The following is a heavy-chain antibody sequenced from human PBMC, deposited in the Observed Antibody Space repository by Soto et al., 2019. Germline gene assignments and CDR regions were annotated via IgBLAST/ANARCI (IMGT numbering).Heavy chain of an antibody. CDR2: IMPIFRTP. CDR3: ARAKDRLQLGGNYYYILDV. Sequence: QVQLEQSGAEVKKPGSSVKVSCKASGGTFSNSAISWVRQAPGQGLEWMGGIMPIFRTPDYAQRFQGRVTITADDSTSTAYMELSGLRSDDTAVYYCARAKDRLQLGGNYYYILDVWGQGTTVTVSS. D-gene: IGHD5-12*01. J-gene: IGHJ6*02. V-gene: IGHV1-69*13. CDR1: GGTFSNSA.